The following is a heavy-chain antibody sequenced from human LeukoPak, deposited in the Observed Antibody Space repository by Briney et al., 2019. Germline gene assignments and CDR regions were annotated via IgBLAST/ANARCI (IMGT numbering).Heavy chain of an antibody. Sequence: SETLSLTCTVSGGSISSYYWSWIRQPPRKGLEWIGYIYYRGSANYNPSLKSRVTISVDTSKNPFSLKLSSVTAADTAVYYCARALRGGAVAAYLDYWGQGTLVTVSS. D-gene: IGHD6-19*01. CDR2: IYYRGSA. V-gene: IGHV4-59*01. CDR1: GGSISSYY. CDR3: ARALRGGAVAAYLDY. J-gene: IGHJ4*02.